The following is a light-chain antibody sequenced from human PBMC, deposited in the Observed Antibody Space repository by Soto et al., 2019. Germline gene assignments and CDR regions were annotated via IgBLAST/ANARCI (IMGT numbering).Light chain of an antibody. CDR1: KLGEKY. V-gene: IGLV3-1*01. J-gene: IGLJ2*01. CDR3: QAWDSGIVV. Sequence: SYELTQAPSVSVSPGQTARITYSGDKLGEKYACWYQQKPGQSPVLVIYQDRKRPSGIPERFSGSYSGNTATLTISGTQAMDEADYYCQAWDSGIVVFGGGTQLTVL. CDR2: QDR.